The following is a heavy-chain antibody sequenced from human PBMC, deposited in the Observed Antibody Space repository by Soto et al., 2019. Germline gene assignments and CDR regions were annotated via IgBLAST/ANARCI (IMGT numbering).Heavy chain of an antibody. CDR2: ISGSGVST. CDR1: GFTFSSYA. Sequence: GGSLRLSCAASGFTFSSYAMSWVRQAPGKGLEWVSAISGSGVSTYYADSVKGRFTVSRDNSKNTLYLQMNSLRAEDTAVYYCAKAPGGAYYYGMDVGGQGTTVTVSS. CDR3: AKAPGGAYYYGMDV. J-gene: IGHJ6*02. D-gene: IGHD3-10*01. V-gene: IGHV3-23*01.